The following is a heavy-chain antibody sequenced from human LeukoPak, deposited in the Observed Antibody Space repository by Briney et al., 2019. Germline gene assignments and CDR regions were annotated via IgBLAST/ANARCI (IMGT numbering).Heavy chain of an antibody. Sequence: GGSLRLSCAASGFTFSSYAMTWVRQAPGKGLEWLSAISGGGDSTLYADSVKGRFTISRDNSKNTLSSQMNSLRAEDTTVYYCAKGSSAIRPYYFDYWGQGILVTVSS. D-gene: IGHD3-10*01. J-gene: IGHJ4*02. V-gene: IGHV3-23*01. CDR3: AKGSSAIRPYYFDY. CDR1: GFTFSSYA. CDR2: ISGGGDST.